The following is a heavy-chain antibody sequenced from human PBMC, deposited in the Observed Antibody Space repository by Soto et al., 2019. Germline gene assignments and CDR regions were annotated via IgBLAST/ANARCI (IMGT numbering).Heavy chain of an antibody. Sequence: XVFLRLSFAASGFTFSNYAMTWVRQSPGKGLEWASGISGSGGSKYYADSVKGRFTISRDNSKNTLYLQMNSLRAEDTAVYYCGKDIAFYDSGEDGLDFWGQGTMVTVSS. V-gene: IGHV3-23*01. CDR3: GKDIAFYDSGEDGLDF. J-gene: IGHJ3*01. CDR2: ISGSGGSK. CDR1: GFTFSNYA. D-gene: IGHD3-22*01.